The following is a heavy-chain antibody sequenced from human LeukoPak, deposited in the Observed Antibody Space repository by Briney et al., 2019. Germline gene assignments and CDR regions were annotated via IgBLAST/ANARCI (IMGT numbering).Heavy chain of an antibody. Sequence: GGSLRLSCAASGFTFSSYWMHWVRQVPEKGLVWVSRINSDGNNSRYADSVKGRFTISRDNAKNTLYLQMNSLRAEDMAVYYCARDNQGVDVWGQGTTVIVS. D-gene: IGHD1-14*01. CDR3: ARDNQGVDV. V-gene: IGHV3-74*01. CDR2: INSDGNNS. J-gene: IGHJ6*02. CDR1: GFTFSSYW.